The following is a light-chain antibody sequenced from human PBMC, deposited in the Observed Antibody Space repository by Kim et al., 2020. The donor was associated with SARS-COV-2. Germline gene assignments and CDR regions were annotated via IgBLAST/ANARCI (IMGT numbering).Light chain of an antibody. V-gene: IGLV1-44*01. CDR2: SNN. J-gene: IGLJ2*01. CDR3: AAWDDSLNGVV. Sequence: QSVLTQPPSASGTPGQRVTISCSGSSSNLGSNTVNWYQQLPGTAPKLLIYSNNQRPSGVPDRFSGSKSGTSASLAISGLQCEDEADYYCAAWDDSLNGVVFGGGTKLTVL. CDR1: SSNLGSNT.